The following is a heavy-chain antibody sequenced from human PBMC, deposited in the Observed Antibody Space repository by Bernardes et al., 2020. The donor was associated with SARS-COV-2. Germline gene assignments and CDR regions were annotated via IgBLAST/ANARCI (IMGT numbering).Heavy chain of an antibody. Sequence: GGSLRLSCVASGFSFSSFGMHWVRQAPGKGLEWVAVIAYDGSRKYYADSVKGRFTISRDNSKKTLFLEMDSLRPEDTALYYCAKTPPSTVTTEPYFFDSWGQGTLVTVSS. CDR1: GFSFSSFG. CDR2: IAYDGSRK. J-gene: IGHJ4*02. CDR3: AKTPPSTVTTEPYFFDS. V-gene: IGHV3-30*18. D-gene: IGHD4-17*01.